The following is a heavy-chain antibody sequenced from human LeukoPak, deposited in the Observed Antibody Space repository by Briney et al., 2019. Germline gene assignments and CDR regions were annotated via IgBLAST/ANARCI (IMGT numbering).Heavy chain of an antibody. CDR2: INHSGST. CDR1: GGSISSSNW. J-gene: IGHJ3*02. D-gene: IGHD3-22*01. CDR3: ARGRRLPRVVVRVLRTDAFDI. Sequence: SETLSLTCAVSGGSISSSNWWSWVRQTPGRGLEWIGEINHSGSTNYNPSLKSRVTISVDTSKNQFSLKLSSVTAADTAVYYCARGRRLPRVVVRVLRTDAFDIWGQGTMVTVSS. V-gene: IGHV4-4*02.